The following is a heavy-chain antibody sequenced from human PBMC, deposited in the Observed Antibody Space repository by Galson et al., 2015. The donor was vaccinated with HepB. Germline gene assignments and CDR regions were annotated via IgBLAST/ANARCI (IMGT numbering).Heavy chain of an antibody. J-gene: IGHJ4*02. V-gene: IGHV3-30*18. D-gene: IGHD4-17*01. Sequence: SLRLSCAASGFTFSSYGMHWVRQAPGKGLEWVAVISYDGSNKYYADSVKGRFTISRDNSKNTLYLQMNSLRAEDTAVYYCAKEGRHGEPDYWGQGTLVTVSS. CDR3: AKEGRHGEPDY. CDR1: GFTFSSYG. CDR2: ISYDGSNK.